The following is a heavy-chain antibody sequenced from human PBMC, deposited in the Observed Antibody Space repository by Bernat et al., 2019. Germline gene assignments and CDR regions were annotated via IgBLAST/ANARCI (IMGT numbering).Heavy chain of an antibody. J-gene: IGHJ4*02. Sequence: EVQLVESGGGLVQPGGSLRLSCAASGFTFSNYWMGWVRQAPGKGLEWVAQIKGDGTDKSYVDYVEGRCTVSRGNAKNSVYLEMNSLRAGDTGVYYCGRGPLKMAAGNWWGQGTLISVSS. CDR3: GRGPLKMAAGNW. CDR1: GFTFSNYW. CDR2: IKGDGTDK. V-gene: IGHV3-7*01. D-gene: IGHD6-13*01.